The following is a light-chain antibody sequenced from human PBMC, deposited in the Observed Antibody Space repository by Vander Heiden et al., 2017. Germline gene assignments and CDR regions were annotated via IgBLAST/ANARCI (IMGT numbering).Light chain of an antibody. CDR1: QGIGND. CDR3: LQDSSYPYT. Sequence: AIQMTQSPSFLSASVGDSVSITCRASQGIGNDLGWYQMKPGKAPKLLIYNAFSLQSGVPSRFGGSKSGTEFTLTISSLQPEDFATYYCLQDSSYPYTFGQGTKLEIK. CDR2: NAF. V-gene: IGKV1-6*01. J-gene: IGKJ2*01.